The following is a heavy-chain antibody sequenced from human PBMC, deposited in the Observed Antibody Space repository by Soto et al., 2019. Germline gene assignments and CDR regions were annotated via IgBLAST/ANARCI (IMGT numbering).Heavy chain of an antibody. V-gene: IGHV1-2*02. CDR2: INPKSGGT. J-gene: IGHJ4*02. CDR3: ARARWVAGSYHFDY. D-gene: IGHD2-15*01. Sequence: ASVKVSCKASGYTFMDYYIYWMRQGPGQGLEWMAWINPKSGGTKYAQKFQGRVTLTGDTSITTAYMELSGLRSDDTAVYYCARARWVAGSYHFDYWGPGTLVTVSS. CDR1: GYTFMDYY.